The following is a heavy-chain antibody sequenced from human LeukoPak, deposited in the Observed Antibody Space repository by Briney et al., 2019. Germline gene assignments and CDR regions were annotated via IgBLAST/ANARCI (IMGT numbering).Heavy chain of an antibody. CDR1: GYTFTRYY. D-gene: IGHD3-16*01. CDR3: ARDGTPEYDHIWGRPQLY. CDR2: ISPSGGST. J-gene: IGHJ4*02. Sequence: ASVKVSCKASGYTFTRYYLHWVRQAPGQGLEWMGIISPSGGSTRYAQKFQGRATMTRDTSTSTVYMELKSLRSEDTAIYYCARDGTPEYDHIWGRPQLYWGQGTLVIVSS. V-gene: IGHV1-46*01.